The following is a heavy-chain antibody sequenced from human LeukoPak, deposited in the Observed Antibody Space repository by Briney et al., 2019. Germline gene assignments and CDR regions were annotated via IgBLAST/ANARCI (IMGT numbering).Heavy chain of an antibody. J-gene: IGHJ6*03. V-gene: IGHV4-34*01. D-gene: IGHD2-21*02. CDR1: GFTFSSYA. Sequence: GSLRLSCAASGFTFSSYAMHWVRQSPGQGLEWIGEINHSGSSNYNPSLKSRVTISVDTSKNQFSLKMRSVTAADTAVYYCARGSRRTVVVTTRYYYYMDVWGKGTTVTVSS. CDR2: INHSGSS. CDR3: ARGSRRTVVVTTRYYYYMDV.